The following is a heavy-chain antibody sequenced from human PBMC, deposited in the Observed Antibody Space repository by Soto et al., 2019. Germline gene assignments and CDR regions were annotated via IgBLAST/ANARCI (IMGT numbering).Heavy chain of an antibody. CDR3: ARFSYSSGWYYFDY. V-gene: IGHV4-59*08. Sequence: PSETLSLTCTVSGGSISSYYWSWIRQPPGKGLEWVGYIYYSGSTNYNPSPKSRVTISVDTSKQQFSLKLSSVTAADTAVYYCARFSYSSGWYYFDYWGQGTLVTVSS. CDR2: IYYSGST. CDR1: GGSISSYY. J-gene: IGHJ4*02. D-gene: IGHD6-13*01.